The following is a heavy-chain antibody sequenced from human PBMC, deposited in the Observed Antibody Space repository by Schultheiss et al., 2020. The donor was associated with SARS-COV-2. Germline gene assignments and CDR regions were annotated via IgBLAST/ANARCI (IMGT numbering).Heavy chain of an antibody. CDR2: INSDGSST. D-gene: IGHD3-16*02. V-gene: IGHV3-74*01. J-gene: IGHJ4*02. CDR1: GFTVSSNY. Sequence: GESLKISCAASGFTVSSNYMSWVRQAPGKGLVWVSRINSDGSSTSYADSVKGRFTISRDNSKNTLYLQMNSLRAEDTAVYYCAKPHYDYVWGSYRPTNFDYWGQGTLVTVSS. CDR3: AKPHYDYVWGSYRPTNFDY.